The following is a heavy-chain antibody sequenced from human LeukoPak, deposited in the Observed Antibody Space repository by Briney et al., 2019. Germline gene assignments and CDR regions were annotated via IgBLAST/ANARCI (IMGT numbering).Heavy chain of an antibody. Sequence: PSETLSLTCTVSGGSISSYYRSWIRQPPGKGLEWIGYIYYSGSTNYNPSLKSRVTTSVDTSKNQFSLKLSSVTAADTAVYHCARGREPEEIDYYFDYWGQGTLVTVSS. V-gene: IGHV4-59*01. CDR3: ARGREPEEIDYYFDY. CDR1: GGSISSYY. J-gene: IGHJ4*02. D-gene: IGHD1-26*01. CDR2: IYYSGST.